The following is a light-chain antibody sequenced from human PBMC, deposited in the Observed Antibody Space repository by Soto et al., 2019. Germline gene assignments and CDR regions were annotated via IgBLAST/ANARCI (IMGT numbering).Light chain of an antibody. V-gene: IGKV1-39*01. J-gene: IGKJ2*01. CDR1: QSILTY. CDR2: SAT. Sequence: DIQMTPSPSTLPASVGVRVTITCRASQSILTYSNWYRQKPLKAPRLLIYSATYLYSGVPSRFSGSDAVTDFTLTISSLQPEDFATYFCQQSYSIPHTFGQGTKVDIK. CDR3: QQSYSIPHT.